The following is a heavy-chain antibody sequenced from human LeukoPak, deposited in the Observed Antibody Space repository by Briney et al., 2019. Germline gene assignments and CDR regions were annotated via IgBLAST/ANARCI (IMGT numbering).Heavy chain of an antibody. CDR3: ARGRQSFYGSGSYRGNWFDP. D-gene: IGHD3-10*01. V-gene: IGHV4-4*07. CDR2: IYTSGST. Sequence: SETLSLTCTVSGGSISSYYWSWIRQPAGKGLEWIGRIYTSGSTNYNPSLKSRVTMSVYTSKNQFSLKLSSVTAADTAVYYCARGRQSFYGSGSYRGNWFDPWGQGTLVTVSS. J-gene: IGHJ5*02. CDR1: GGSISSYY.